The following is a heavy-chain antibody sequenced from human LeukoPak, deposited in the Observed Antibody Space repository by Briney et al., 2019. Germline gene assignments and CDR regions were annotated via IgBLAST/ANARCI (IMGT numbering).Heavy chain of an antibody. CDR1: GFTVSNNY. V-gene: IGHV3-53*01. CDR2: TYSGGST. Sequence: GGSLRLSCAASGFTVSNNYISWVRQAPGKGLEWVSVTYSGGSTKYADSVKARFTISRDNSKNTVYLQMNSLRADDTAVYYCARATLDNWGQGTLVTVSS. J-gene: IGHJ4*02. CDR3: ARATLDN.